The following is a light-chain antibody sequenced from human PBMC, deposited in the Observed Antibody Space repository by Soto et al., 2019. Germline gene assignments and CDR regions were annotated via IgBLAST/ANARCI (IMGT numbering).Light chain of an antibody. V-gene: IGKV1-5*03. Sequence: DIQMTQSPYTLSASVGYRVTITCRASQGISTWLAWYQQKPWKAPKVLIYKASTLESGVPSRFSGSGSGTEFTLTISSLQPDDFAAYYCQQYNSYRRTFGQGTTGDIK. CDR2: KAS. CDR1: QGISTW. CDR3: QQYNSYRRT. J-gene: IGKJ1*01.